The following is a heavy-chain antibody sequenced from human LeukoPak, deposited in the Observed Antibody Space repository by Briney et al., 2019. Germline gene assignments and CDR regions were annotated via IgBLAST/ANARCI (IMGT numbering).Heavy chain of an antibody. Sequence: GGSLRLSCAASGFTFSSYSMNWVRQAPGKGLEWVSSISSSSSYIYYADSVKGRFTISRDNAKNSLYLQMNSLRAEDTAVYYCARVASXXFWSGQYAPFYYYYYMDVXXKGTTVTVS. D-gene: IGHD3-3*01. V-gene: IGHV3-21*01. CDR3: ARVASXXFWSGQYAPFYYYYYMDV. CDR2: ISSSSSYI. CDR1: GFTFSSYS. J-gene: IGHJ6*03.